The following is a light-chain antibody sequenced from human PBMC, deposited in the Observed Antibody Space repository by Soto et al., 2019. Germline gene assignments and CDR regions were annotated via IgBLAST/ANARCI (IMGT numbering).Light chain of an antibody. CDR1: QSVSSSY. J-gene: IGKJ4*01. V-gene: IGKV3-20*01. Sequence: EIVLTQSPGTLSLSPGERATLSCRASQSVSSSYLAWYQQKPGQSTRLLLYGASSRATGIPDRFSGSGSGTDFTLTISRLEPEDFAVYYCHQYGSSGLTFGGGTKVEIK. CDR3: HQYGSSGLT. CDR2: GAS.